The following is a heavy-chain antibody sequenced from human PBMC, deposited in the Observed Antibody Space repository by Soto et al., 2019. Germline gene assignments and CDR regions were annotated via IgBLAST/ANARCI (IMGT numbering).Heavy chain of an antibody. D-gene: IGHD6-13*01. J-gene: IGHJ4*02. V-gene: IGHV3-7*05. CDR2: IKQDGSEK. CDR1: GFTFSSYW. Sequence: GGSLRLSCAASGFTFSSYWMSWVRQTTGKGLEWVANIKQDGSEKYYVDSVKGRFTISRDNAKNSLYLQMNSLRAEDTAVYYCARPEYSSSWFRYYFDYWGQGTLVTVSS. CDR3: ARPEYSSSWFRYYFDY.